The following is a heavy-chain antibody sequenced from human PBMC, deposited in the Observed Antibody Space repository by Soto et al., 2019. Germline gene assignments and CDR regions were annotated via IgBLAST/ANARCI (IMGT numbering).Heavy chain of an antibody. Sequence: SETLCLTCSVSGGSISSGDGPWSWVRQSPGKGLEWIGHIYNSGITYYNPSLKSRVVISIDTSRNQFSLRLNSLTAADRAVYFCARGVTVFGLVSRFWFDPWGQGTVVTVSS. CDR3: ARGVTVFGLVSRFWFDP. V-gene: IGHV4-30-4*01. CDR1: GGSISSGDGP. D-gene: IGHD3-3*01. J-gene: IGHJ5*02. CDR2: IYNSGIT.